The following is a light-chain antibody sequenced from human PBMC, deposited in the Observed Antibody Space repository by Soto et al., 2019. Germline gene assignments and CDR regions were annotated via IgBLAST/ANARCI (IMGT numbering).Light chain of an antibody. V-gene: IGKV1-13*02. J-gene: IGKJ5*01. CDR3: QHFKSFPIT. Sequence: AIQLTQSPSSLSASVGDRVTITCRASQGISTLLAWYQQKPGKAPKVLIYESSLLQSGVPSRFSGSGSGTDFTLTISSLQPEDFATYYCQHFKSFPITFGQGTRLEFK. CDR1: QGISTL. CDR2: ESS.